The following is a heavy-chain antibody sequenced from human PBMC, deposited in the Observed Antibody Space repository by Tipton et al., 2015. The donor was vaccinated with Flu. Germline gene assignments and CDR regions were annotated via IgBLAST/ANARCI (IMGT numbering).Heavy chain of an antibody. CDR1: GYSFRSNW. D-gene: IGHD5-12*01. CDR3: ARQPFYSGFIPGQFDY. J-gene: IGHJ4*02. CDR2: IHPRDSET. V-gene: IGHV5-51*01. Sequence: QLVQSGAEVKKTGESLKISCQVSGYSFRSNWIGWVRQTPGKGLEWMGLIHPRDSETRYSPSFQGQVTMSVDESIDTAYLQWSSLKASDTAIYYCARQPFYSGFIPGQFDYWGQGTVVTVSS.